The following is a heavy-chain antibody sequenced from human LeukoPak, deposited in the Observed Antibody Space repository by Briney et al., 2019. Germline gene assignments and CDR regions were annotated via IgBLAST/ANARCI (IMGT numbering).Heavy chain of an antibody. Sequence: GASVKVSCKASGYTFTGYYMHWVRQAPGQGLEWMGWINPNSGGTNYAQKFQGWVAMTRDTSISTAYMELSRLRSDDTVVYYCARVSPKGDYGDYWGQGTLVTVSS. CDR1: GYTFTGYY. V-gene: IGHV1-2*04. CDR2: INPNSGGT. J-gene: IGHJ4*02. CDR3: ARVSPKGDYGDY. D-gene: IGHD4-17*01.